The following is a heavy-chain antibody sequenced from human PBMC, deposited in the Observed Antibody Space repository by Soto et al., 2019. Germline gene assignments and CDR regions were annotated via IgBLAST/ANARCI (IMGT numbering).Heavy chain of an antibody. D-gene: IGHD3-16*01. Sequence: PSETPSPPCAVYGGFLSESYWTWVRPPPGKGLEWIGEINHVGGTNYNPSIKSRVNMSVETSQNQFSMRLISVTAADTAMYFCVRIRYQLPSSVLWLDPWGQGTPVTVSS. CDR3: VRIRYQLPSSVLWLDP. J-gene: IGHJ5*02. CDR2: INHVGGT. CDR1: GGFLSESY. V-gene: IGHV4-34*01.